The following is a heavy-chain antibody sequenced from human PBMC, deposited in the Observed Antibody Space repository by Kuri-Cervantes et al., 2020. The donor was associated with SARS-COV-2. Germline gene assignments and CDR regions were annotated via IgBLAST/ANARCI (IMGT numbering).Heavy chain of an antibody. CDR1: GYTFTGYY. D-gene: IGHD1-26*01. CDR2: ISYDGSNK. J-gene: IGHJ3*02. V-gene: IGHV3-30-3*01. Sequence: SCKASGYTFTGYYMHWVRQAPGKGLECVAVISYDGSNKYYADSVKGRFTISRDNSKNTLYLQMNSLRAEDTAVYYCARGASREKAPVRAFDIWGQGTMVTVSS. CDR3: ARGASREKAPVRAFDI.